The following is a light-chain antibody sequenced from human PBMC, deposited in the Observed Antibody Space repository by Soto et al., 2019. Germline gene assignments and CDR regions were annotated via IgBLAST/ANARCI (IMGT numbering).Light chain of an antibody. Sequence: QSVLTQPASVSGSPGQSINISCTGTSSDVGGYNYVSWYQQHPGKAPKLMIYEVSNRPSGVSNPFSGSKSGNTASLTISGLQAEDEADYYCSSFTSINTWVFGGGTKVTVL. CDR3: SSFTSINTWV. J-gene: IGLJ3*02. V-gene: IGLV2-14*01. CDR1: SSDVGGYNY. CDR2: EVS.